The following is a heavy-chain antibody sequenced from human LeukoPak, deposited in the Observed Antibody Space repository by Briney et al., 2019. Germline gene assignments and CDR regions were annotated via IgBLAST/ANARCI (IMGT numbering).Heavy chain of an antibody. Sequence: SETLSLTCTVSGGSISSYYWSWIRQPPGKGLEWIGYIYYSGSTNYNPSLKGRVTISVDTSKNQFSLKLSPVTAADTAVYYCARRAPYSYEWSTLDYWGQGTLVTVSS. CDR1: GGSISSYY. CDR2: IYYSGST. J-gene: IGHJ4*02. V-gene: IGHV4-59*08. D-gene: IGHD5-18*01. CDR3: ARRAPYSYEWSTLDY.